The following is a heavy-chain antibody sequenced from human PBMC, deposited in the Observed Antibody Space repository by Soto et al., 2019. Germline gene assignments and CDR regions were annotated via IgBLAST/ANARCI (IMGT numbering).Heavy chain of an antibody. V-gene: IGHV3-15*07. Sequence: EVQLVESGGGLVEPGGSLRLSCAASGFTFANAWMNWVRQAPGKGLEWVGRVKSKANGETTDYAAPVKGRFTISRDDSKSTLYLQINSLKTEDTAVYFCTTAGTWYYYYASGVCLSDYWGQGALVTVSS. CDR1: GFTFANAW. J-gene: IGHJ4*02. CDR3: TTAGTWYYYYASGVCLSDY. D-gene: IGHD2-8*02. CDR2: VKSKANGETT.